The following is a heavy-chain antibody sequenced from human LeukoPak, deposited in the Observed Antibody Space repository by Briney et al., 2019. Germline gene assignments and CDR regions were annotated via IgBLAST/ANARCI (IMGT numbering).Heavy chain of an antibody. D-gene: IGHD4-17*01. CDR2: ISYDGSNK. Sequence: GRSLRLSCAASGFTFSSYGMHWVRQAPGKGLEWVAVISYDGSNKYYGDSVKGRFTISRDNSKNTLYPQMNSLRAEDTAVYYCAKDGGDDYGDDRRFDYWGQGTLVTVSS. CDR3: AKDGGDDYGDDRRFDY. J-gene: IGHJ4*02. CDR1: GFTFSSYG. V-gene: IGHV3-30*18.